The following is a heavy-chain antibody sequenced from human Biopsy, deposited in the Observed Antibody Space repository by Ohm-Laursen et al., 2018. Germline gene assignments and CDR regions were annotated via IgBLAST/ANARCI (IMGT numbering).Heavy chain of an antibody. CDR2: ISGGGTI. CDR1: GFSFSDYH. Sequence: SLRLSCSASGFSFSDYHMRWIRQAPGRGLEWVSYISGGGTIYYGDSMKGRVTISRDNAKNSLNLQMHSLRAEDTAVYYCARDTRWSPYSMDVWGQGTTVTVPS. CDR3: ARDTRWSPYSMDV. J-gene: IGHJ6*02. V-gene: IGHV3-11*01. D-gene: IGHD4-23*01.